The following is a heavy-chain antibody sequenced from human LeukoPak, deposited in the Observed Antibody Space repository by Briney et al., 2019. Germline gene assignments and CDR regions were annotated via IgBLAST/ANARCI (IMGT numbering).Heavy chain of an antibody. CDR1: GFTFSSYW. V-gene: IGHV3-74*01. CDR3: SAGSGQAFDI. CDR2: INSDGSST. D-gene: IGHD3-10*01. Sequence: PGGSLRLSCAASGFTFSSYWMHWVRQVPGKGLVWVSRINSDGSSTSYADSVKGRFTISRDNAKNTLYVQMNSLRAEDTAVYYCSAGSGQAFDILGRGTMVTVSS. J-gene: IGHJ3*02.